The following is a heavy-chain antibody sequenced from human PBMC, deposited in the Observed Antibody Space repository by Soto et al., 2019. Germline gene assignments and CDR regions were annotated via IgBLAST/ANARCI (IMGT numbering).Heavy chain of an antibody. CDR1: GFMFDSYG. D-gene: IGHD6-19*01. Sequence: QVQLVESGGGVVKPGGSLRPSWEASGFMFDSYGMHWVRRAPGKGLEWVAIILYDGSEKYHADSVKGRFTISRDNSKNTLYLQMNSLRAEDTALYYCAREPGRIAVAGFDYWGQGTLVTVSS. V-gene: IGHV3-33*01. CDR3: AREPGRIAVAGFDY. CDR2: ILYDGSEK. J-gene: IGHJ4*02.